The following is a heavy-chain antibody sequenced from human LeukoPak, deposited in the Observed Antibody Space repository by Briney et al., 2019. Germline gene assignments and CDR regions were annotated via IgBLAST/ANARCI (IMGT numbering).Heavy chain of an antibody. D-gene: IGHD6-13*01. V-gene: IGHV3-21*01. J-gene: IGHJ3*02. Sequence: GGSLRLSCAASGSTFSSYAMNWVRQAPGKGLEWVSSVSSSSTNKFYADSVKGRFTISRDDAKNSLYLQMNSLRAEDTAVYYCARGASAAGTVMNAFDIWGQGTMVTVSS. CDR3: ARGASAAGTVMNAFDI. CDR2: VSSSSTNK. CDR1: GSTFSSYA.